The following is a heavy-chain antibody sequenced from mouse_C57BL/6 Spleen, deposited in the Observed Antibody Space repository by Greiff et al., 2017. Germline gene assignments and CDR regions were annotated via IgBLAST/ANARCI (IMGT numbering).Heavy chain of an antibody. CDR3: ASLSGIYPYYAMDY. V-gene: IGHV1-53*01. CDR2: INPSNGGT. D-gene: IGHD1-1*01. CDR1: GYTFTSYW. Sequence: QVQLQQPGTELVKPGASVKLSCKASGYTFTSYWMHWVKQRPGQGLEWIGNINPSNGGTNYNEKFKSKATLTVDKSSSTAYMQLSSLTSADSAVYDCASLSGIYPYYAMDYWGQGTSVTVSS. J-gene: IGHJ4*01.